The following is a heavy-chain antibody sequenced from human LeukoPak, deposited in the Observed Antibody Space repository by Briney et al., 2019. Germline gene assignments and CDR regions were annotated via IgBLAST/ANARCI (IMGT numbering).Heavy chain of an antibody. Sequence: ASVKVSCKASGGTFSSYAISWVRQAPGQGLEWMGGIIPILGTANYAQKFQGRVTITTDESTSTAYMELSSLRSEDTAVYYCARDKPRLGSSSWPRTKDYYYMDVWGKGTTVTVSS. J-gene: IGHJ6*03. D-gene: IGHD6-13*01. CDR3: ARDKPRLGSSSWPRTKDYYYMDV. CDR1: GGTFSSYA. V-gene: IGHV1-69*05. CDR2: IIPILGTA.